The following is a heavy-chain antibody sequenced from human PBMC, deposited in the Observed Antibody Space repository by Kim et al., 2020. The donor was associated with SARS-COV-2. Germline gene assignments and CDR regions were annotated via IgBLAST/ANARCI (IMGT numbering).Heavy chain of an antibody. CDR1: GYTFTSYG. CDR2: ISAYNGNT. J-gene: IGHJ4*02. Sequence: ASVKVSCKASGYTFTSYGISWVRQAPGQGLEWMGWISAYNGNTNYAQKLQGRVTMTTDTSTSTAYMELRSLRSDDTAVYYCARDEPSELLWFGESPFDYWGQGTLVTVSS. V-gene: IGHV1-18*01. CDR3: ARDEPSELLWFGESPFDY. D-gene: IGHD3-10*01.